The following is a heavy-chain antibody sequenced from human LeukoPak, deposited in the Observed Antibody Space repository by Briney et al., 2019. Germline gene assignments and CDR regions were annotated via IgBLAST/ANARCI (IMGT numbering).Heavy chain of an antibody. J-gene: IGHJ4*02. V-gene: IGHV3-48*02. CDR3: ARDCVGGSYPGSYFDY. CDR1: GFTFSSYS. CDR2: ISSSSSTI. Sequence: GGSLRLSCAASGFTFSSYSMNWVRQAPGKGLEWVSYISSSSSTIYYADSVKGRFTISRDNAKNSLYLQMNSLRDEDTAVYYCARDCVGGSYPGSYFDYWGQGTLVTVSS. D-gene: IGHD1-26*01.